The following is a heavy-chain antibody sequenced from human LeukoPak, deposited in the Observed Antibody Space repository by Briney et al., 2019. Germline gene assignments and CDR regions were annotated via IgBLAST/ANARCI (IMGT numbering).Heavy chain of an antibody. V-gene: IGHV1-2*02. J-gene: IGHJ4*02. D-gene: IGHD6-19*01. CDR3: ARYSSGQPFDY. CDR1: GYTFTDYY. Sequence: GASVKVSCKASGYTFTDYYMHWVRQAPGQGLEWMGWINPNSGGTNYAQKFQGRVTMTRDTSISTAYMELSRPRSDGTAVYYCARYSSGQPFDYWGQGTLVTVSS. CDR2: INPNSGGT.